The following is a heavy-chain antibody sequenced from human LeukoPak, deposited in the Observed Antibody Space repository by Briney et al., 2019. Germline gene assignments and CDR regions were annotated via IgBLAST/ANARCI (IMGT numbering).Heavy chain of an antibody. CDR3: ARQREQWLVRWFDP. CDR2: IYYSGST. J-gene: IGHJ5*02. D-gene: IGHD6-19*01. V-gene: IGHV4-59*08. Sequence: SETLSLTCTVSGGSISSYYWSWIRQPPGKGLEWIGYIYYSGSTNYNPSLKSRVTISVDTSKNQFSLKLSSVTAADTAVYYCARQREQWLVRWFDPWGQGTLVTVSS. CDR1: GGSISSYY.